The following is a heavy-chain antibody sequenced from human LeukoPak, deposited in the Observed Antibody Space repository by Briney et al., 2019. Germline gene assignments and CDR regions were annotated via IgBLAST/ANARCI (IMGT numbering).Heavy chain of an antibody. CDR2: ITSSSSTM. J-gene: IGHJ5*02. D-gene: IGHD2-15*01. CDR3: ARGIDA. V-gene: IGHV3-48*01. Sequence: GGSLRLSCAASGFTLSNSAMSWVRQAPGKGLEWVSHITSSSSTMYYADSVKGRFTISRDNAKNSLYLQMNSLRAEDMAVYYCARGIDAWGQGTLVTVSS. CDR1: GFTLSNSA.